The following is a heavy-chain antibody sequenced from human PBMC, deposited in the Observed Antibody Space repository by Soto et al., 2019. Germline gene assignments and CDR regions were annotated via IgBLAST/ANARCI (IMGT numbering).Heavy chain of an antibody. CDR2: IDPSGAYI. J-gene: IGHJ5*02. V-gene: IGHV5-10-1*01. CDR3: ARHRGGTLALAVQGWFDP. Sequence: HGESLKISCQGSGYTFSSYWITWVRQMPGKGLEWMGRIDPSGAYINYSPSFKGHVTMSTDKSTSTAFLQWNSLKASDTAMYFCARHRGGTLALAVQGWFDPWGQGTLVTVSS. D-gene: IGHD6-19*01. CDR1: GYTFSSYW.